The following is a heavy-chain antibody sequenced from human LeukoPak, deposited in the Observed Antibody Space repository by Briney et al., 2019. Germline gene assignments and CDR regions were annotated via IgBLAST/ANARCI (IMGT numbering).Heavy chain of an antibody. CDR2: IYYGGST. V-gene: IGHV4-59*01. CDR1: GGSISSYY. D-gene: IGHD2-2*01. CDR3: ARERTSVLFDY. J-gene: IGHJ4*02. Sequence: SETLSLTCTVSGGSISSYYWSWIRQPPGKGLEWIGYIYYGGSTNYNPSLKSRVTISVDTSKNQFSLKLSSVTAADTAVYYCARERTSVLFDYWGQGTLVTVSS.